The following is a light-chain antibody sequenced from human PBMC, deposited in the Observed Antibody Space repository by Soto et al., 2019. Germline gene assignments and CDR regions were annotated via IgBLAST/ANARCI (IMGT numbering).Light chain of an antibody. V-gene: IGLV1-44*01. CDR2: SEN. J-gene: IGLJ2*01. CDR1: RFNIGSNT. Sequence: QSVLTQPPSASGTPGQRVTISCSGSRFNIGSNTVNWYQQLPGTAPKLLIYSENQRPSGVPDRFSGSKSGTSASLAISGLQSEDEADYYCAAWDGSLKVVLFGGGTQLTVL. CDR3: AAWDGSLKVVL.